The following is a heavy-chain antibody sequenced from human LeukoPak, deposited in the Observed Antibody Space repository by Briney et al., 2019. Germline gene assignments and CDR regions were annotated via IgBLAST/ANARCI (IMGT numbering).Heavy chain of an antibody. CDR1: GYSISSGYY. CDR3: ARHFPPPSHDAFDI. Sequence: SETLSLTCTVSGYSISSGYYWGWIRQPPGKGLEWIGSIYHSGSTYYNPSLKSRVTISVDTSKNQFSLKLSSVTAADTAVYYCARHFPPPSHDAFDIWGQGTMVTVSS. D-gene: IGHD3-3*02. CDR2: IYHSGST. V-gene: IGHV4-38-2*02. J-gene: IGHJ3*02.